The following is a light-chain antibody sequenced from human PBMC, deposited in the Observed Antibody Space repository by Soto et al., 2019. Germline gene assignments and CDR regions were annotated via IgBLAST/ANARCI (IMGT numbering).Light chain of an antibody. J-gene: IGKJ4*01. V-gene: IGKV3-15*01. CDR1: QSVRSN. CDR3: QQYSNWPPLT. Sequence: EIVMTQSPATLSVSPGERATLSCRASQSVRSNLAWYQQKPGQAPRLLISGASTRATGVPVRFSGSGSGTEFTLTISSLQSEDFAVYYWQQYSNWPPLTFGGGTKVELK. CDR2: GAS.